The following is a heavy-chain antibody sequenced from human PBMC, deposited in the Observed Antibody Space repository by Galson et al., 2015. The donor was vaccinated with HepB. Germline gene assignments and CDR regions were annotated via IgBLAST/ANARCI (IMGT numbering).Heavy chain of an antibody. Sequence: SLRLSCAASGFTFSTYGMHWVRQAPGKGLEWVAVMSYDGSHIYYADSVKGRFTISRDNSKNTLYLQMNSLRAEDTAVYYCAKDPPVFAVSDFDYWGQGTLVTVSS. CDR3: AKDPPVFAVSDFDY. J-gene: IGHJ4*02. D-gene: IGHD3-16*01. V-gene: IGHV3-30*18. CDR1: GFTFSTYG. CDR2: MSYDGSHI.